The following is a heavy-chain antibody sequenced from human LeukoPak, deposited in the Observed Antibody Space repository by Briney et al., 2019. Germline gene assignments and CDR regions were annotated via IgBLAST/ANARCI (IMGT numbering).Heavy chain of an antibody. Sequence: GGSLRLSCSASGFTFNSYSMNWVRHAPGQELEWVSSISSSSSYIYYADSVKGRFTISRDNAKNSLYLQMNSLRAEDTAVYYCARATRYCSSTSCYEADAFDIWGQGTMVTVSS. D-gene: IGHD2-2*01. J-gene: IGHJ3*02. CDR1: GFTFNSYS. CDR3: ARATRYCSSTSCYEADAFDI. V-gene: IGHV3-21*01. CDR2: ISSSSSYI.